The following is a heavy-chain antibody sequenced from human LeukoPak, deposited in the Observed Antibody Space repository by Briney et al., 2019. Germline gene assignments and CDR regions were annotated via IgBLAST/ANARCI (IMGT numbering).Heavy chain of an antibody. Sequence: PSETLPLTCAVYGGSFSGYYWSWIRQPPGKGLEWIGEINHSGSTNYNPSLKSRVTISVDTSKNQFSLKLGSVTAADTAVYYCARRHIVPAAIRYWGQGTLVTVSS. CDR3: ARRHIVPAAIRY. CDR2: INHSGST. J-gene: IGHJ4*02. D-gene: IGHD2-2*01. CDR1: GGSFSGYY. V-gene: IGHV4-34*01.